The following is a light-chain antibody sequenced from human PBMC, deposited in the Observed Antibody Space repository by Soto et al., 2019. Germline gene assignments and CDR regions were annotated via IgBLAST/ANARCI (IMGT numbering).Light chain of an antibody. Sequence: EIVMTQSRANLSVSPGERASVSYRASQSVSSNLAWYQQKPGQAPRLLIYGASTRATGIPARFSGSGSGTEFSLTISSLQSEDFAVYYCQQYNNCPPWTFGQGTKVEIK. CDR1: QSVSSN. V-gene: IGKV3-15*01. CDR2: GAS. CDR3: QQYNNCPPWT. J-gene: IGKJ1*01.